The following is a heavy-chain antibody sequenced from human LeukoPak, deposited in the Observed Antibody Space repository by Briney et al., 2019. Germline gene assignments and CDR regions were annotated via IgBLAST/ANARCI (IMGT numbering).Heavy chain of an antibody. CDR1: GYTFTSYG. Sequence: ASVKVSCRASGYTFTSYGINWVRQAPGQGLEWMGWISAYNGDTNYAQKLQGRVTMTTDTSTSTAYMELRSLRSDDTAVYYCARTSHYVDIADTIPYGIYYFDYWGQGTLVTVSS. D-gene: IGHD5-12*01. J-gene: IGHJ4*02. V-gene: IGHV1-18*01. CDR2: ISAYNGDT. CDR3: ARTSHYVDIADTIPYGIYYFDY.